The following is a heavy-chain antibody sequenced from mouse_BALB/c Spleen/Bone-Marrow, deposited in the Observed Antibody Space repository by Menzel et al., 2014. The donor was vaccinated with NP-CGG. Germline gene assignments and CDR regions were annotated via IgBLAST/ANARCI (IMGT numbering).Heavy chain of an antibody. D-gene: IGHD2-4*01. V-gene: IGHV5-9-2*01. J-gene: IGHJ3*01. Sequence: EVKLMESGGGLVKSGGSLELSCAASGFTFNSYGMSWVRQTPEKRLEWVATIRGGGSYTFYPDSVKGRFTISRDNAKNNLYLQLSSLRSEDTALYYCARHAYYDQTEVSFVYWCQATLVTVSA. CDR1: GFTFNSYG. CDR2: IRGGGSYT. CDR3: ARHAYYDQTEVSFVY.